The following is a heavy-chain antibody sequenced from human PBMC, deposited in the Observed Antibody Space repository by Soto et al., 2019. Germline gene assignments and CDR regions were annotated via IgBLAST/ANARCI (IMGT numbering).Heavy chain of an antibody. CDR1: GFSFSSFD. J-gene: IGHJ5*02. CDR2: IRGTAT. V-gene: IGHV3-23*01. CDR3: AKCAVLMTTSGGCCNWFDP. Sequence: EVQLLESGGTLVQPGESLRLSCEVSGFSFSSFDMNWVRQAPGEGLEWVSSIRGTATSYADSVKGRITISRHNPENTVYLQTNAHGGEDTALYYCAKCAVLMTTSGGCCNWFDPWREGTLVFVSA. D-gene: IGHD3-16*01.